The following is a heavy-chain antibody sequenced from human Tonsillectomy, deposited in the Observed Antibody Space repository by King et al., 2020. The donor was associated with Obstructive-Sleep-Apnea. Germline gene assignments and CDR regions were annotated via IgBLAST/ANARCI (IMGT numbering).Heavy chain of an antibody. CDR3: ARDGGVLRFLQALRYYGMDV. J-gene: IGHJ6*02. CDR2: ISYDGSNK. CDR1: GFTFNSYP. V-gene: IGHV3-30*01. D-gene: IGHD3-3*01. Sequence: VQLVESGGGVVQPGRSLRLSCAASGFTFNSYPIHWVRQAPGKGLDWVAVISYDGSNKYYADSVKGRFTISRDNCHNTLYLQMNSLRPEDTAVYYCARDGGVLRFLQALRYYGMDVWGQGTTVTVSS.